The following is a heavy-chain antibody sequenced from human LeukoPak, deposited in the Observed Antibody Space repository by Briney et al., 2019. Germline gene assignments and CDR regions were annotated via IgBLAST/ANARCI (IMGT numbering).Heavy chain of an antibody. D-gene: IGHD2-2*01. Sequence: GGSLRLSCAASGFTFSSYGMQWVRQAPGKGLEWVAVIWYDGSNKYYADSVKGRFTISRDNSKNTLYLQMDSLRAEDTAVYYCARDAHAARYYLDYWGQGTLVTVSS. CDR1: GFTFSSYG. CDR2: IWYDGSNK. J-gene: IGHJ4*02. V-gene: IGHV3-33*01. CDR3: ARDAHAARYYLDY.